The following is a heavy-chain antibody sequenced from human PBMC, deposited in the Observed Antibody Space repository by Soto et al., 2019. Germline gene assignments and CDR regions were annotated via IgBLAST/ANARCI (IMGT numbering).Heavy chain of an antibody. J-gene: IGHJ4*02. CDR2: IRWTSGSI. CDR1: GFTFDDYA. V-gene: IGHV3-9*01. D-gene: IGHD1-26*01. Sequence: EVQLVESGGGLVQPGRSLRLSCAASGFTFDDYAMHWVRQAPGKGLEWVSGIRWTSGSIGYADSVKGRFTISRDNAKNSIYLQMNSLRAEDTALYYCAKNLSPSGSYQYYFDYGGQGTLVSVSS. CDR3: AKNLSPSGSYQYYFDY.